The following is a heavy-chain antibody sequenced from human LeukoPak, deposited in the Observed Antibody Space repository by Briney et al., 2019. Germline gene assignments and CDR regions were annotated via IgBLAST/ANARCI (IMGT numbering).Heavy chain of an antibody. Sequence: PSETLSLTCTVSGGSISSSSYYWGWIRQPPGKGLEWIGSIYYSGSTYYNPSLKSRVTISVDTSKNQFSLKLSSVTAAETAVYYCARAMGYYYEYWGQGTLVTVSS. V-gene: IGHV4-39*01. J-gene: IGHJ4*02. CDR1: GGSISSSSYY. CDR2: IYYSGST. D-gene: IGHD6-13*01. CDR3: ARAMGYYYEY.